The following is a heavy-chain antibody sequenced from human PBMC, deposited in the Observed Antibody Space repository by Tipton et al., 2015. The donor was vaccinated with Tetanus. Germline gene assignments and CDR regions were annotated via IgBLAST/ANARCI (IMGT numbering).Heavy chain of an antibody. J-gene: IGHJ6*02. CDR3: ARGWEPSGYYGMDV. Sequence: QLVQSGAEVKKPGASVKVSCKASGYTFTSYGISCVRQAPGQGHEWMGWISAYNGNTNYAQKLQGRVTMTTDTSTSTAYMGLRSLRSDDTAVYYCARGWEPSGYYGMDVWGQGTTVTVSS. D-gene: IGHD1-26*01. CDR1: GYTFTSYG. V-gene: IGHV1-18*01. CDR2: ISAYNGNT.